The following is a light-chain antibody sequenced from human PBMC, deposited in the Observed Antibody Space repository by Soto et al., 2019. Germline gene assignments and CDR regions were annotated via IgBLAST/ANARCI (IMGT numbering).Light chain of an antibody. CDR2: KAS. V-gene: IGKV1-5*03. CDR1: KSISSW. CDR3: QQYNSYPLT. J-gene: IGKJ4*01. Sequence: DIQMTQSPSTLSASVGDRVTITCRASKSISSWLAWYQQKPGKAPKLLIYKASSLESGVPSRFSGSGSGTEFTLTISSLQPDDCATYYCQQYNSYPLTFGGGTKVEIK.